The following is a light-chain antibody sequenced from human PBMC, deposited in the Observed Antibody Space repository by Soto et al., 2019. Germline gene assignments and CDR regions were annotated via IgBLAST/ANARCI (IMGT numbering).Light chain of an antibody. J-gene: IGLJ2*01. V-gene: IGLV4-69*01. CDR2: LDSDGSH. CDR3: QTWGTGIHVV. Sequence: QSVLTQSPSASASLGASVKLTCTLSSGHSSYAIAWHQQQPEKGPRYLMKLDSDGSHTKGEAIPDRFSGSSSGAERYLTISSLQSEDEADYYCQTWGTGIHVVFGGGTKVTVL. CDR1: SGHSSYA.